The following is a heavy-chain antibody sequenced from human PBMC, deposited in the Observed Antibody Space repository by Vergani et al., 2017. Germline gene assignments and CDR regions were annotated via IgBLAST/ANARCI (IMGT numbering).Heavy chain of an antibody. V-gene: IGHV1-2*02. CDR1: GYTFTGYY. D-gene: IGHD6-13*01. Sequence: QVQLVQSGAEVKKPGASVKVSCKASGYTFTGYYMHWVRQAPGQGLEWMGWNNPNSGGTNYAQKFQGRVTMTRDTSISTAYMGLSRLSSDDTAVYYCARGRGRIAGAGTGWFDPWGQGTLVTVSS. J-gene: IGHJ5*02. CDR3: ARGRGRIAGAGTGWFDP. CDR2: NNPNSGGT.